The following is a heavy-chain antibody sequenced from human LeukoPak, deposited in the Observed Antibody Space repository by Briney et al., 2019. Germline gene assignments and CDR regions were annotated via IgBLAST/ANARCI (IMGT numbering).Heavy chain of an antibody. J-gene: IGHJ4*02. CDR1: GYSFTSYW. V-gene: IGHV5-51*01. CDR2: IDPGDSDT. Sequence: GASLQISCKASGYSFTSYWIGWVREIQGKGLERMGIIDPGDSDTRYSPSFQGQDTISADKAISTAYLQCSSLKPSDTAMYYFARSPVALTGEDYWGPGALVTVSS. D-gene: IGHD3-9*01. CDR3: ARSPVALTGEDY.